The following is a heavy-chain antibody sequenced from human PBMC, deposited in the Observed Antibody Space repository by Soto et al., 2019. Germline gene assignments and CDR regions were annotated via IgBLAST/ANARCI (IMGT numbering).Heavy chain of an antibody. CDR2: INHSGST. J-gene: IGHJ4*02. V-gene: IGHV4-34*01. Sequence: PSETLSLTCAVYGGSFSDFYWTWIRQPPGKGLEWIGEINHSGSTNYNPSLKSRVTISVDTSKNQFSLKLTSVTAADTAVYDCARDKINGLFDDWGQGTLVTVFS. CDR3: ARDKINGLFDD. CDR1: GGSFSDFY. D-gene: IGHD2-8*01.